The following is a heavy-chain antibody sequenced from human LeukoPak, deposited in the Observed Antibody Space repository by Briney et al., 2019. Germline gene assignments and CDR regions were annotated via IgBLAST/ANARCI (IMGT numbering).Heavy chain of an antibody. CDR3: ARDVRLELSVGPVRYGMDV. CDR2: INHSGST. Sequence: SETLSLTCAVYGGSFSGYYWSWIRQPPGKGLEWIGEINHSGSTNYNPSLKSRVTISVDTSKNQFSLKLSSVTAADTAVYYCARDVRLELSVGPVRYGMDVWGQGTMVTVSS. V-gene: IGHV4-34*01. D-gene: IGHD1-7*01. CDR1: GGSFSGYY. J-gene: IGHJ6*02.